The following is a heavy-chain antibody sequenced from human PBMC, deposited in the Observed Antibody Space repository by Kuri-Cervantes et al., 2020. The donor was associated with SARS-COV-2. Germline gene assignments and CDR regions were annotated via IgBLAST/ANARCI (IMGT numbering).Heavy chain of an antibody. D-gene: IGHD6-19*01. CDR1: GYTLTELS. V-gene: IGHV1-24*01. J-gene: IGHJ5*02. CDR2: FDPEDGET. CDR3: ARSSGYSSGWSSGRNWFDP. Sequence: ASVKVSCKVSGYTLTELSMHWVRQAPGKGLEWMGGFDPEDGETIYAQKFQGRVTMTEDTSTDTAYMELSSLRSEDTAVYYCARSSGYSSGWSSGRNWFDPWGQGTLVTVSS.